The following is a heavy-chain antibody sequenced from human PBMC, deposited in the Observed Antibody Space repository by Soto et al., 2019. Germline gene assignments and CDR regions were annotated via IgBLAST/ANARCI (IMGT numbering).Heavy chain of an antibody. J-gene: IGHJ6*02. CDR2: IFSNDEK. V-gene: IGHV2-26*01. CDR3: ARQTTRYYYGSGPHYGMDV. Sequence: SGPTLVNPTETLTLTCTVSGFSLSNARMGVSWIRQPPGKALEWLAHIFSNDEKSYSTSLKSRLTISKNTSKSQVVLTMKNINPVDSATYFCARQTTRYYYGSGPHYGMDVWGQGTTVTVSS. CDR1: GFSLSNARMG. D-gene: IGHD3-10*01.